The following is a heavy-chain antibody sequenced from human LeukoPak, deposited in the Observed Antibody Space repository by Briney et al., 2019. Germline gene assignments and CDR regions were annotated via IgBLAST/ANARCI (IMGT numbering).Heavy chain of an antibody. V-gene: IGHV4-38-2*02. CDR2: ISHSGTT. J-gene: IGHJ4*02. CDR3: ARELLNFNPAGY. Sequence: SETLSLTCTVSGDSISSGSHWGWLRQSPGKGLERIGCISHSGTTYYNPFLKSRVTISVDTSRKQFSLNLHSVTAADTAIYYCARELLNFNPAGYWGQGTLVTVSS. CDR1: GDSISSGSH. D-gene: IGHD3-9*01.